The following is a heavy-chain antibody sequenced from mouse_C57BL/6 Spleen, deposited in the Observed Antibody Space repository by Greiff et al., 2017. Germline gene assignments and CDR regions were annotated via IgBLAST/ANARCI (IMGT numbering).Heavy chain of an antibody. CDR3: ARGDDYDGLWYFDV. J-gene: IGHJ1*03. D-gene: IGHD2-4*01. Sequence: QVHVKQPGAELVMPGASVKLSCKASGYTFTSYWMHWVKQRPGQGLEWIGEIDPSDSYTNYNQKFKGKSTLTVDKSSSTAYMQLSSLTSEDSAVYYCARGDDYDGLWYFDVWGTGTTVTVSS. CDR2: IDPSDSYT. CDR1: GYTFTSYW. V-gene: IGHV1-69*01.